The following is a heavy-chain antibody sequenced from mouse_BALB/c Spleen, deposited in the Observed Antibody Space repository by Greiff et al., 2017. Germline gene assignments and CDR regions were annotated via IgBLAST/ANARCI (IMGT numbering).Heavy chain of an antibody. CDR2: IYYSGTI. CDR1: GISITTGNYR. Sequence: VQLQQSGPGLVKPSQTVSLTCTVTGISITTGNYRWSWIRQFPGNKLEWIGYIYYSGTITYNPSLTSRTTITRDTSKNQFFLEMNSLTAEDTATYYCARDDYLYAMDYWGQGTSVTVSS. CDR3: ARDDYLYAMDY. D-gene: IGHD1-1*02. V-gene: IGHV3-5*02. J-gene: IGHJ4*01.